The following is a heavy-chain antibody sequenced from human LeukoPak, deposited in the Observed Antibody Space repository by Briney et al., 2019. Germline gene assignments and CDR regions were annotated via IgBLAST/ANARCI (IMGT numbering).Heavy chain of an antibody. J-gene: IGHJ4*02. CDR2: IYWDDDK. D-gene: IGHD3-10*01. Sequence: SGPTLVNPTQTLTLTCTFSGFSLSTSGVGVGWIRQPPGKALEWLALIYWDDDKRYSPSLKSRLTITKDTSKNQVVLTMTNMDPVDTATYYCAHSRPVLWFGELSFDYWGQGTLVTVSS. V-gene: IGHV2-5*02. CDR3: AHSRPVLWFGELSFDY. CDR1: GFSLSTSGVG.